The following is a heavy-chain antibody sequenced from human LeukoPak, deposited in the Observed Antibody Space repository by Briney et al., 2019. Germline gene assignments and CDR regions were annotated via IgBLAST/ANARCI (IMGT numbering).Heavy chain of an antibody. CDR1: GFTFSSYA. J-gene: IGHJ4*02. D-gene: IGHD6-13*01. CDR3: AKNSRYSSSWYGANFDY. CDR2: ISGSGGST. Sequence: GGSPRLSCAASGFTFSSYAMSWVRQAPGKGLEWVSAISGSGGSTYYADSVKGRFTISRDNSKNTLYLQMNSLRAEDTAVYYCAKNSRYSSSWYGANFDYWGQGTLVTVSS. V-gene: IGHV3-23*01.